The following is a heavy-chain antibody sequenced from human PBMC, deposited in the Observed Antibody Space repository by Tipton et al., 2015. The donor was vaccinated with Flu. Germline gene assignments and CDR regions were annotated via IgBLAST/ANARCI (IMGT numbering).Heavy chain of an antibody. D-gene: IGHD2-15*01. Sequence: SLRLSCAASGLIFSNYWMSWIRQAPRKGLEWVAHISQDGSDKYYVDSVKGRFTISRDNAKSSLYLQMNILRGEDTAFYYCARALASGEASWGQGTLVTVSS. CDR3: ARALASGEAS. V-gene: IGHV3-7*03. CDR1: GLIFSNYW. CDR2: ISQDGSDK. J-gene: IGHJ5*02.